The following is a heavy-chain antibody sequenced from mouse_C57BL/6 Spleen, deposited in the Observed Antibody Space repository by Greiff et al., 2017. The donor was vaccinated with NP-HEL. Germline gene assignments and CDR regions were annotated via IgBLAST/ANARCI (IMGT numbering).Heavy chain of an antibody. J-gene: IGHJ4*01. CDR1: GFTFSDYG. V-gene: IGHV5-17*01. CDR2: ISSGSSTI. Sequence: EVKLQESGGGLVKPGGSLKLSCAASGFTFSDYGMHWVRQAPEKGLEWVAYISSGSSTIYYADTVKGRFTISRDNAKNTLFLQMTSLRSEDTAMYYCARQDDYSYAMDYWGQGTSVTVSS. D-gene: IGHD2-4*01. CDR3: ARQDDYSYAMDY.